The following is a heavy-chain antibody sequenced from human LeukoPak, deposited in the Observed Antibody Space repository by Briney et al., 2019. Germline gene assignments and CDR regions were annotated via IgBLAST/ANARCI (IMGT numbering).Heavy chain of an antibody. V-gene: IGHV3-30*04. D-gene: IGHD5-12*01. CDR1: GFTFISYA. CDR3: ARDSLSGDSGYEKWFY. J-gene: IGHJ4*02. CDR2: ISYDGSNK. Sequence: GSSLRLSCAASGFTFISYAMHWVRQAPGKVLEGMAVISYDGSNKYYADSVKGRFTISRDNSKDRRYLQMNSLRAEDTAVYYCARDSLSGDSGYEKWFYWGQGTLVTVSS.